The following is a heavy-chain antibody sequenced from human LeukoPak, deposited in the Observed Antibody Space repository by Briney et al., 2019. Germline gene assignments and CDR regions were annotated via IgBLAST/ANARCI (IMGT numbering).Heavy chain of an antibody. CDR1: GYTLSDFS. J-gene: IGHJ4*02. CDR3: VRLRRNNDRSGYYYYYDY. CDR2: ISVRSNYR. D-gene: IGHD3-22*01. Sequence: GGSLRLSCAASGYTLSDFSVNWVRQAPGKGLEWVSSISVRSNYRYYADSVRGRFTISRDDARDSLFLQMNSLRAEDTAVYFCVRLRRNNDRSGYYYYYDYWGQGTLVTVSS. V-gene: IGHV3-21*01.